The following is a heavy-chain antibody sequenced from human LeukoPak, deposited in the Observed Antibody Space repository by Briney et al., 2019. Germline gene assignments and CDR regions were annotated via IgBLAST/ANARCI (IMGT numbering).Heavy chain of an antibody. CDR2: ISYDGSNK. V-gene: IGHV3-30*18. D-gene: IGHD3-3*01. CDR1: GFTFSSYG. J-gene: IGHJ5*02. CDR3: AKDDMNTIFGSYNWFDP. Sequence: PGRSLRLSCAASGFTFSSYGMHWVRQAPGKGLEWVAVISYDGSNKYYADSVKGRFTISRDNSKNTLYLQMNSLRAEDTAVYYCAKDDMNTIFGSYNWFDPWGQGTLVTVSS.